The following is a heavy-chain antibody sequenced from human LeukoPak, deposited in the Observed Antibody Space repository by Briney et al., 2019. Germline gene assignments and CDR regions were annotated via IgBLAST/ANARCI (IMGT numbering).Heavy chain of an antibody. CDR2: IYYSGST. V-gene: IGHV4-39*07. J-gene: IGHJ5*02. Sequence: SETLSLTYTVSGGSISSSSYYWGWIRQPPGKGLEWIGSIYYSGSTYYNPSLKSRVTISVDTSKNQFSLKLSSVTAADTAVYYCARDNNKYNWNDGYNWFGPWGQGTLVTVSS. D-gene: IGHD1-20*01. CDR3: ARDNNKYNWNDGYNWFGP. CDR1: GGSISSSSYY.